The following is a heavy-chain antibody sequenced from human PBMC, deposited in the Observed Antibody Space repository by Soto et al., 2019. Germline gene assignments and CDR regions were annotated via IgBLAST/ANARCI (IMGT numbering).Heavy chain of an antibody. CDR2: IYYSGST. CDR3: ARHFSAYDILTGENWFDP. J-gene: IGHJ5*02. CDR1: GGSISSSSYY. D-gene: IGHD3-9*01. Sequence: QLQLQESGPGLVKPSETLSLTCTVSGGSISSSSYYWGWIRQPPGKGLEWIGSIYYSGSTYYNPSLKSRVTISVDTSKNQFSLKLSSVTAADTAVYYCARHFSAYDILTGENWFDPWGQGTLVTVSS. V-gene: IGHV4-39*01.